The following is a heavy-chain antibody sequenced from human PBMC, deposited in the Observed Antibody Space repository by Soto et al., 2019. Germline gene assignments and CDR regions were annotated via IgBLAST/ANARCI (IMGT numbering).Heavy chain of an antibody. V-gene: IGHV1-69*13. J-gene: IGHJ4*02. CDR3: ALDTAMASTPGGFDY. Sequence: SVKVSCKASGGTFSSYAISWVRQAPGQGLEWMGGIIPIFGTANYAQKFQGRVTITADESTSTAYMELSSLRSDDTAVYYCALDTAMASTPGGFDYWGQGTLVTVSS. D-gene: IGHD5-18*01. CDR2: IIPIFGTA. CDR1: GGTFSSYA.